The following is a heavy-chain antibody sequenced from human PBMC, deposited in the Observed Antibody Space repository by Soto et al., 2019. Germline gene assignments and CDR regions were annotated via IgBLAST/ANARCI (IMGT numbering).Heavy chain of an antibody. Sequence: QVQLQQSGPRLVKPSETLSLTCTVSSGPDRSHNWGWIRQPPGRGLERIGYVYYTGDTAYNHSLRGRITESADTSTNDISLTLNSVTASGTAVYYCVRHGIDYVHGLVAVWGQGTTVSVSS. CDR1: SGPDRSHN. CDR3: VRHGIDYVHGLVAV. V-gene: IGHV4-59*08. D-gene: IGHD4-17*01. CDR2: VYYTGDT. J-gene: IGHJ6*02.